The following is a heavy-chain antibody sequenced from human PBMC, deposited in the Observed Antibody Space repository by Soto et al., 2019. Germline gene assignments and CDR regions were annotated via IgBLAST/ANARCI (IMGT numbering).Heavy chain of an antibody. V-gene: IGHV3-7*05. CDR1: GFTFSSYW. CDR2: IKQDGSEK. D-gene: IGHD6-13*01. Sequence: GGSLRLSCAASGFTFSSYWMSWVRQAPGKGLEWVANIKQDGSEKYYVDSVKGRFTISRDNAKNSLYMQMNSLRVEDTAVYYCARDPYSGYSSSWSPFDYWGQGTLVTVSS. CDR3: ARDPYSGYSSSWSPFDY. J-gene: IGHJ4*02.